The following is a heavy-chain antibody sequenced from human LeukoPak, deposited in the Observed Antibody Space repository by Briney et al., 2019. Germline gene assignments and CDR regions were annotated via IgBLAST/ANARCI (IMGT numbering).Heavy chain of an antibody. CDR2: IKGDGSST. J-gene: IGHJ4*02. CDR1: GFTFSTYW. CDR3: AKDGVP. Sequence: GGSLRLSCAASGFTFSTYWMHWVRQAPGKGLVWVARIKGDGSSTIYADSVKGRFTISRDNSKNSLYLQMNSLRTEDTALYYCAKDGVPGGQGTLVTVSS. V-gene: IGHV3-74*01. D-gene: IGHD3-16*01.